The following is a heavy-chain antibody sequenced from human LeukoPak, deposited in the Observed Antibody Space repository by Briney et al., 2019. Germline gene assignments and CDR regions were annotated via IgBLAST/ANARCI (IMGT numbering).Heavy chain of an antibody. Sequence: SETLSLTCAVYGGSFSGYYWSWIRQPPGKGLEWIGEINCSGSTNYNPSLKSRVTISVDTSKNQFSLKLSSVTAADTAVYYCARGGGLVAATPYYFDYWGQGTLVTVSS. CDR1: GGSFSGYY. CDR2: INCSGST. J-gene: IGHJ4*02. V-gene: IGHV4-34*01. D-gene: IGHD2-15*01. CDR3: ARGGGLVAATPYYFDY.